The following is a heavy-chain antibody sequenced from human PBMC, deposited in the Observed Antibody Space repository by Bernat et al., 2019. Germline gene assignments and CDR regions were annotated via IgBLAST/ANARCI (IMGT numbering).Heavy chain of an antibody. V-gene: IGHV4-31*03. J-gene: IGHJ3*02. D-gene: IGHD4-17*01. Sequence: QVQLQESGPGLVKPSQTLSLICTVSGGSISTGDYYWSWIRQHPGKGLEWIGYIYYSGNTYYNPSLKSRVTISVDTSKNQFSLKLSSVTAADTAVYFCERVEGAYVDFDIWGQGTMVTVSS. CDR3: ERVEGAYVDFDI. CDR1: GGSISTGDYY. CDR2: IYYSGNT.